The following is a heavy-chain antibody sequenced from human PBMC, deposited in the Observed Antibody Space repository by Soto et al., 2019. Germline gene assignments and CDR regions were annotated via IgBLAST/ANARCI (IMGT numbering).Heavy chain of an antibody. CDR2: IWYDGSNK. CDR1: GFTFSSYG. Sequence: PGGSLSLSCAASGFTFSSYGMHWVRQAPGKGLEWVAVIWYDGSNKYYADSVKGRFTISRDNSKNTLYLQMNSLRAEDTAVYYCARGRNGSGRGAFDIWGQGTMVTVSS. CDR3: ARGRNGSGRGAFDI. J-gene: IGHJ3*02. D-gene: IGHD3-10*01. V-gene: IGHV3-33*01.